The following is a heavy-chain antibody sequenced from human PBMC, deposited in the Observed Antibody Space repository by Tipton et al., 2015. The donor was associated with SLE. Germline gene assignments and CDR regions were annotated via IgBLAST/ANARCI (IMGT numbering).Heavy chain of an antibody. J-gene: IGHJ2*01. CDR3: AWTAAAGSFYWYFDL. D-gene: IGHD6-13*01. Sequence: TLSLTCAVSGGSISGYYWSWIRQPPGKELEWIGYTYYSGSPYYNPSLKSRVTISVDTSKNQFSLKLSSVTAADTAVYYCAWTAAAGSFYWYFDLWGRGTLVTVSS. CDR1: GGSISGYY. V-gene: IGHV4-59*12. CDR2: TYYSGSP.